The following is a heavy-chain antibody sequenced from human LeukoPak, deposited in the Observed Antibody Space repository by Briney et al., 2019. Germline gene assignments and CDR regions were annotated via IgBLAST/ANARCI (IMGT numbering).Heavy chain of an antibody. Sequence: GGSLRLSCAASGFTFSSHAMSWVRQVPGKGLEWVSAISGSGGTTYDADSVKGRFTISRDNSKNTLYLQMNSLRAEGTAVYYCAKDYYDSSGPFSYWGQGTLVTVSS. CDR1: GFTFSSHA. CDR2: ISGSGGTT. J-gene: IGHJ4*02. CDR3: AKDYYDSSGPFSY. D-gene: IGHD3-22*01. V-gene: IGHV3-23*01.